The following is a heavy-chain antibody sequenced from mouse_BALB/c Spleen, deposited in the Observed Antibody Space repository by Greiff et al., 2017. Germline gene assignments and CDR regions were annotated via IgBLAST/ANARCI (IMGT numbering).Heavy chain of an antibody. V-gene: IGHV5-17*02. CDR3: ARGGNYLFAY. CDR1: GFTFSSFG. D-gene: IGHD2-1*01. CDR2: ISSGSSTI. Sequence: EVQVVESGGGLVQPGGSRKLSCAASGFTFSSFGMHWVRQAPEKGLEWVAYISSGSSTIYYADTVKGRFTISRDNPKNTLFLQMTSLRSEDTAMYYCARGGNYLFAYWGQGTLVTVSA. J-gene: IGHJ3*01.